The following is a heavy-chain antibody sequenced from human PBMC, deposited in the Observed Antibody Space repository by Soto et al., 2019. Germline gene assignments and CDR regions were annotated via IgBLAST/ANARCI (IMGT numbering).Heavy chain of an antibody. CDR1: GFTFSSYA. Sequence: PGGSLRLCCAASGFTFSSYAMSWVRQAPGKGLEWVSAISGSGGSTYYADSVKGRFTISRDNSKNTLYLQMNSLRAEDTAVYYCVSGWSGYYTGYSDCLLAEFAYWGQGTQVTVSS. CDR2: ISGSGGST. J-gene: IGHJ4*02. D-gene: IGHD3-3*01. CDR3: VSGWSGYYTGYSDCLLAEFAY. V-gene: IGHV3-23*01.